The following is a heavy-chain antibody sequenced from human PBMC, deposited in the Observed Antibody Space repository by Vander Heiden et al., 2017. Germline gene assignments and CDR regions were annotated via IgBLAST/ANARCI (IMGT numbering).Heavy chain of an antibody. CDR2: INPNSGGT. CDR1: GYTFTGSH. D-gene: IGHD6-19*01. Sequence: QVQLVQPGAEAKKPGPSVKVSCKASGYTFTGSHMHWVRQAPGQGLEWMGWINPNSGGTNYAQKFQGWVTMTRDTSISTAYMELSRLRSDDTAVYYCARGYSSGWYVGVGWFDPWGQGTLVTVSS. J-gene: IGHJ5*02. CDR3: ARGYSSGWYVGVGWFDP. V-gene: IGHV1-2*04.